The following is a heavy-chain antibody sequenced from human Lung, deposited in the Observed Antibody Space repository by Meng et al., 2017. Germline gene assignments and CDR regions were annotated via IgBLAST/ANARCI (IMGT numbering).Heavy chain of an antibody. V-gene: IGHV3-74*01. CDR1: GFTFTDHW. Sequence: GRLGGSGGCLVPAGGSLRLSCAASGFTFTDHWMHWVRQGPGKGLVWVSRINRDGTKPTYADSVKGRFTISRDNAKNTLYLQMNNLRAEDTAFYYCTNDRLNHWGQGALVTVSS. CDR3: TNDRLNH. J-gene: IGHJ1*01. D-gene: IGHD1-1*01. CDR2: INRDGTKP.